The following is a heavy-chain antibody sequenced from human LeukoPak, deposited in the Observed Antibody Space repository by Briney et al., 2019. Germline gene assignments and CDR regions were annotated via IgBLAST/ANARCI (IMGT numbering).Heavy chain of an antibody. J-gene: IGHJ4*02. Sequence: GGSPRLSCAASGFTFSSYGMSWVRQAPGKGLEWVSAISGSGGSTYYADSVKGRFTISRDNSKNTLYLQMGSLRAEDMAVYYCARDGGGYSSGWYDYWGQGTLVTVSS. CDR2: ISGSGGST. CDR3: ARDGGGYSSGWYDY. D-gene: IGHD6-19*01. CDR1: GFTFSSYG. V-gene: IGHV3-23*01.